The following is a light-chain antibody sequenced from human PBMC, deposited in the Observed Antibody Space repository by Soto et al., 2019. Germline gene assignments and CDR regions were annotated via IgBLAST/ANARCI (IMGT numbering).Light chain of an antibody. CDR3: QQYYSTPYT. J-gene: IGKJ2*01. CDR2: CAS. V-gene: IGKV4-1*01. Sequence: DIVMTQSPDSLAVSLGERAAINCKSSQSVLYSSNNKNYLAWYQQKPGQPPKLLIYCASTRESGVPDRFSGSGSGTDFTLTISSLQAEDVAVYYCQQYYSTPYTFGQGTKLAIK. CDR1: QSVLYSSNNKNY.